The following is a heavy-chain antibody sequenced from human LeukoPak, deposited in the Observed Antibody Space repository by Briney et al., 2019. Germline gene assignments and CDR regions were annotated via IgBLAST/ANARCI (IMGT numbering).Heavy chain of an antibody. Sequence: PGGSLRLSCAASGFTFSSYAMSWVRQAPGKGLEWMGWISAYNGNTNYAQKLQGRVTMTTDTSTSTAYMELRSLRSDDTAVYYCARDLKSVLLKWNYYFDYWGQGTLVTVSS. CDR3: ARDLKSVLLKWNYYFDY. CDR1: GFTFSSYA. V-gene: IGHV1-18*01. J-gene: IGHJ4*02. CDR2: ISAYNGNT. D-gene: IGHD3-10*01.